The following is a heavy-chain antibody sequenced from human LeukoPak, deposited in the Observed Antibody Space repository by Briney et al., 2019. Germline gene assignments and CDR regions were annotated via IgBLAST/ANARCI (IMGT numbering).Heavy chain of an antibody. CDR3: ARRGSGSYYKLFYYYYMDV. D-gene: IGHD3-10*01. V-gene: IGHV4-34*01. CDR1: GGSFSGYY. Sequence: SETLSLTCAVYGGSFSGYYWSWIRQPPGKGLEWIGEINHSGSTNYNPSLKSRVTISVDTSKNQFSLKLSSVTAADTAVYYCARRGSGSYYKLFYYYYMDVWGKGTTVTISS. CDR2: INHSGST. J-gene: IGHJ6*03.